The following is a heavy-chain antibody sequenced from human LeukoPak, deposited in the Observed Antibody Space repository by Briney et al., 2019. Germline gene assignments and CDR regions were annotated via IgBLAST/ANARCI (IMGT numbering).Heavy chain of an antibody. D-gene: IGHD3-3*01. CDR1: GYSFTSYW. Sequence: GESLKISCKGSGYSFTSYWIGWVRQAPGQGLEWMGWISAYNGNTNYAQKLQGRVTMTTDTSTSTAYMELRSLRSDDTAVYYCARTIFSDNYYYYMDVWGKGTTVTVSS. J-gene: IGHJ6*03. V-gene: IGHV1-18*04. CDR2: ISAYNGNT. CDR3: ARTIFSDNYYYYMDV.